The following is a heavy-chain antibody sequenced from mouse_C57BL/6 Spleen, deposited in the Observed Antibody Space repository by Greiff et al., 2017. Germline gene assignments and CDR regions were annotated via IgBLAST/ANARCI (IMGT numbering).Heavy chain of an antibody. D-gene: IGHD1-1*02. Sequence: QVQLQQPGAELVKPGASVKLSCKASGYTFTSYWMQWVKQRPGQGLEWIGEIDPSDSYTNYNQKFKGKATLTVDTSSSTVYMQLSSLTSEDCAVNYCARRVAPAWFAYWGQGTLVTVSA. CDR3: ARRVAPAWFAY. J-gene: IGHJ3*01. V-gene: IGHV1-50*01. CDR2: IDPSDSYT. CDR1: GYTFTSYW.